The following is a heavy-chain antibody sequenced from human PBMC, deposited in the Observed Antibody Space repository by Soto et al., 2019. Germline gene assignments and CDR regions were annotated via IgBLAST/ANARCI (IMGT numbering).Heavy chain of an antibody. V-gene: IGHV1-69*13. CDR1: GCTHSSYA. CDR3: ARDGSDYSTSGHYDP. D-gene: IGHD3-22*01. J-gene: IGHJ5*02. CDR2: IIPIFGTR. Sequence: SVKVSCKVSGCTHSSYAITWVRQAPGQGLEWMGGIIPIFGTRDYAQKFQGRVTITADPSTSTAYLELSGLTSDDTAVYYCARDGSDYSTSGHYDPWGQGTLVTVSS.